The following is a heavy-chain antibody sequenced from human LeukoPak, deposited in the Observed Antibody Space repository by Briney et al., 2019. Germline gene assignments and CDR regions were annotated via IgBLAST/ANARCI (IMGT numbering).Heavy chain of an antibody. CDR1: GFTFSSYW. J-gene: IGHJ5*02. CDR2: IKEEGSEK. D-gene: IGHD2-2*01. CDR3: ARGHYQLS. V-gene: IGHV3-7*01. Sequence: GGSLRLSCAVSGFTFSSYWMSWVRQALGKGLEWVDSIKEEGSEKHYVDSVKGRFTISRDNAKNSLYLQMNSLRAEDTAVYYCARGHYQLSWGQGILVTVSS.